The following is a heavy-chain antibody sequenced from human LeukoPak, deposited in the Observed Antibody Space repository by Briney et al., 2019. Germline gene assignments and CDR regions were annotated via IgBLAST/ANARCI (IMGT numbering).Heavy chain of an antibody. D-gene: IGHD3-10*01. J-gene: IGHJ4*02. CDR2: ISYDGSIK. CDR1: GFSFNSYG. V-gene: IGHV3-33*01. CDR3: ARGLWGDGSGSYYPTLDY. Sequence: GRSLRLSCAASGFSFNSYGMHWVRQAPGKGLEWVAVISYDGSIKYYADSVKGRFTISRDNSKNTLYLHMNSLRAEDTVVYYRARGLWGDGSGSYYPTLDYWGRGTLVTVSS.